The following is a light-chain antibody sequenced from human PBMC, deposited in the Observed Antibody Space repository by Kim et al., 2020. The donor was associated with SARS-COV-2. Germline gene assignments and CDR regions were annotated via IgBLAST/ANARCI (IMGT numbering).Light chain of an antibody. V-gene: IGKV1-5*03. Sequence: DIQMTQSPSTLSASVGDRVTITCRASQSISNWLAWYQHKPGQAPKLLIHRASTLESGVPSRFSGSGSGTEFTLTISCLQADDFATYYCQQFNSPYAFGQGTKLEI. CDR1: QSISNW. CDR3: QQFNSPYA. CDR2: RAS. J-gene: IGKJ2*01.